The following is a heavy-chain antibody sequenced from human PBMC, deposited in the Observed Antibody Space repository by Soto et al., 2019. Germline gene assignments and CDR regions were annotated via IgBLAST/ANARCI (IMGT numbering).Heavy chain of an antibody. CDR1: GFTFSGSA. CDR3: TRHGSGSYYYYYGMDV. J-gene: IGHJ6*02. CDR2: IRSKANSYAT. V-gene: IGHV3-73*02. Sequence: EVQPVESGGGLVQPGGSLKLSCAASGFTFSGSAMHWVRQASGKGLEWVGRIRSKANSYATAYAASVKGRFIISRDDSKNTAYLQMNSLKTEDTAVYYCTRHGSGSYYYYYGMDVWGQGTTVTVSS. D-gene: IGHD1-26*01.